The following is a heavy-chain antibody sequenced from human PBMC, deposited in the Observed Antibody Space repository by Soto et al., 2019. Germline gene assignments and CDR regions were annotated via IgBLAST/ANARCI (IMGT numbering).Heavy chain of an antibody. D-gene: IGHD6-13*01. J-gene: IGHJ5*02. CDR3: ARDGGIAAAGTGWFDP. CDR1: GYTFTSYG. Sequence: GASVKVSCKASGYTFTSYGISWARQAPGQGLEWMGWISAYNGNTNYAQKLQGRVTMTTDTSTSTAYMELRSLRSDDTAVYYCARDGGIAAAGTGWFDPWGQGTLVTVSS. CDR2: ISAYNGNT. V-gene: IGHV1-18*01.